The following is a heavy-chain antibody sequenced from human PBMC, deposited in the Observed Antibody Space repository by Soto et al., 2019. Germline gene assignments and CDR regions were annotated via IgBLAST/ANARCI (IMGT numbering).Heavy chain of an antibody. Sequence: SETLSLTCTVSGGSISSYYWSWIRQPPGKGLEWIGYIYYSGGTYYNPSLKSRVTISVDTSKNQFSLKLSSVTAADTAVYYCARVYCSGGSCELDYWGQGTLVTVSS. J-gene: IGHJ4*02. CDR1: GGSISSYY. D-gene: IGHD2-15*01. V-gene: IGHV4-59*01. CDR3: ARVYCSGGSCELDY. CDR2: IYYSGGT.